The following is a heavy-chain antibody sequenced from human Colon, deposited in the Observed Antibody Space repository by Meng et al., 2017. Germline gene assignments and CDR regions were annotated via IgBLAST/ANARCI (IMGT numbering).Heavy chain of an antibody. CDR2: INAGNGNT. Sequence: GHLWKSGAVVKQPGASVKFSCNASGSTLSSYAIHWVRQAPGQRLEWMGWINAGNGNTKYSQKFQGRVTITRDTSASTAYMELSSLTSEDTAVYYCTSPIYWGQGTLVTVSS. J-gene: IGHJ4*02. CDR1: GSTLSSYA. V-gene: IGHV1-3*01. CDR3: TSPIY.